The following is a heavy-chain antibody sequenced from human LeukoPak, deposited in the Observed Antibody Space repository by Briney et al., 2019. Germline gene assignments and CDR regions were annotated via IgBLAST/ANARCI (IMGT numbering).Heavy chain of an antibody. J-gene: IGHJ4*02. CDR1: GFTFNSYN. V-gene: IGHV3-48*01. D-gene: IGHD5-24*01. CDR3: TRVGYIDEGIDY. CDR2: ISSDSSTI. Sequence: GGSLRLSCVASGFTFNSYNMNWVRQAPGKGLEWVSYISSDSSTIFYADSVKGRFTISRDNVKNSLFLQMNSLRAEDTAIYYCTRVGYIDEGIDYWGQGTLVTVSS.